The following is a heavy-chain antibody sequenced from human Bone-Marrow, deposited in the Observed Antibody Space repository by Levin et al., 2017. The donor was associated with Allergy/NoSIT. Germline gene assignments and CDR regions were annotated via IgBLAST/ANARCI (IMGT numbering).Heavy chain of an antibody. CDR1: GGSISSAGYH. Sequence: SETLSLTCTVSGGSISSAGYHWTWIRQSPGKSLEWIGYISYRGTTYYNPSLKSRLTMSLDTSEQRFSLNLNSVTAADTAIYYCARLDGYYFDYWGQGTLVTVSS. CDR2: ISYRGTT. V-gene: IGHV4-31*03. D-gene: IGHD3-9*01. CDR3: ARLDGYYFDY. J-gene: IGHJ4*02.